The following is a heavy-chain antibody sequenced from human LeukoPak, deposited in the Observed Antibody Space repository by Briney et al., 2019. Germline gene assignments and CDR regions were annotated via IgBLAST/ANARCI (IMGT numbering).Heavy chain of an antibody. CDR3: AHSTPIFGVRVWFDP. D-gene: IGHD3-3*01. CDR1: GFSLSTSGVV. J-gene: IGHJ5*02. V-gene: IGHV2-5*01. CDR2: IYWNGDK. Sequence: ESGPTLVKPTQTLTLTCTFSGFSLSTSGVVVGWIRQPPGKALEWLALIYWNGDKRYSPSLKSRLTITKDTSKNQVVLTMTNMDPVDTATYYCAHSTPIFGVRVWFDPWGQGTLVTVSS.